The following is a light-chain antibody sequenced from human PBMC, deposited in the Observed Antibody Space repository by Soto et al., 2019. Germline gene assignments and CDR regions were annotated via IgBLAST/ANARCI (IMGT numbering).Light chain of an antibody. Sequence: TQSPATLSASPGERVTLSCMATQSVTYNLAWYQQKPGQAPRLLIYGASTRPAGVPARFSGRGSGTELTLTITSLQSEDFAVYYCQQYNDWLWTFGQGTKWIS. J-gene: IGKJ1*01. CDR2: GAS. CDR3: QQYNDWLWT. V-gene: IGKV3-15*01. CDR1: QSVTYN.